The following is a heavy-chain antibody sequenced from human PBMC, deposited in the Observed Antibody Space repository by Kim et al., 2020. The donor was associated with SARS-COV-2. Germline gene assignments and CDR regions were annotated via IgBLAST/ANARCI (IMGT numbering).Heavy chain of an antibody. CDR2: IYTSGST. Sequence: SETLSLTCTVSGGSISSYYWSWIRQPAGKGLEWIGRIYTSGSTNYNPSLKSRVTMSVDTSKNQFSLKLSSVTAADTAVYYCARVSARPPERANFYYYGMDVWGQGTTVTVSS. D-gene: IGHD6-6*01. J-gene: IGHJ6*02. CDR3: ARVSARPPERANFYYYGMDV. V-gene: IGHV4-4*07. CDR1: GGSISSYY.